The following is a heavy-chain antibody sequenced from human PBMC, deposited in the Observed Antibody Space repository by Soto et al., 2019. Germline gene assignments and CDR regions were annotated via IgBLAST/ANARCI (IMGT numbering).Heavy chain of an antibody. CDR3: ARRDWNGGYCDL. CDR1: GFTFSGYW. J-gene: IGHJ4*02. V-gene: IGHV3-74*01. CDR2: ISGDGSSA. D-gene: IGHD1-1*01. Sequence: VGSLRLSCAASGFTFSGYWMHWVRQVPGKRLVWVSRISGDGSSAHYADFAKGRFTISRDNAKNTVYLQMNSLRVDDTAVYYGARRDWNGGYCDLWGQGIVVTVSS.